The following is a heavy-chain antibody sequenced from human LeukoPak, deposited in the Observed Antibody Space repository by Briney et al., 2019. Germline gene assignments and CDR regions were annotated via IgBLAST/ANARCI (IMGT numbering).Heavy chain of an antibody. CDR1: GGSISSGTYY. CDR2: IYTSGRT. Sequence: SQTLSLTCTVSGGSISSGTYYWRWIRQPAGKGLEWIGRIYTSGRTNYNPSLKSRVTVSVDTSKNQFSLKLNSVTAADTAVYYCARESLGPPYYFDFWGQGTLVTVSS. CDR3: ARESLGPPYYFDF. J-gene: IGHJ4*02. D-gene: IGHD1-26*01. V-gene: IGHV4-61*02.